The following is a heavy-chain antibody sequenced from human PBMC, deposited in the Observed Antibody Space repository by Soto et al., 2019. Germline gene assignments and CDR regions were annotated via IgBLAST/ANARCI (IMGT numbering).Heavy chain of an antibody. CDR3: ARGDCVGGSCYSLAGSFYYYMGV. V-gene: IGHV3-74*01. CDR1: GFTFSNYW. J-gene: IGHJ6*03. CDR2: INSDGSVS. Sequence: EVKLVESGGGLAQPGGSLRLSCAASGFTFSNYWMYWVRQAPGQGLVWVSRINSDGSVSRYADSVKGRLTISRDNVKNTLYLQMNSLRVEDTAVYYCARGDCVGGSCYSLAGSFYYYMGVWGKGTTVTVFS. D-gene: IGHD2-15*01.